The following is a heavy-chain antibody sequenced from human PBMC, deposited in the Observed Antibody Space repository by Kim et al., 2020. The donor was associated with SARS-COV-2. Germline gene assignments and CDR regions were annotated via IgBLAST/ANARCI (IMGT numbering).Heavy chain of an antibody. CDR2: INSDGSTI. CDR3: ARRQFTSGWYYFDY. V-gene: IGHV3-74*01. CDR1: GFTFSSHW. Sequence: GGSLRLSCAASGFTFSSHWMHWVRQAPGKGLVWVSRINSDGSTISYADSVKGRFTISRDNAKNTLYLQINSLRAEDTAVYYCARRQFTSGWYYFDYLGQG. J-gene: IGHJ4*02. D-gene: IGHD6-19*01.